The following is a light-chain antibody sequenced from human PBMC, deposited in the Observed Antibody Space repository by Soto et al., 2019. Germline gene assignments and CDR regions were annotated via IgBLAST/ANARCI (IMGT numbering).Light chain of an antibody. J-gene: IGKJ1*01. CDR1: QSISSS. V-gene: IGKV1-5*03. Sequence: DIQITQSPSSVSASVVDRVTITFLASQSISSSLAWYQQKPGKAPNLLIYMASSLESGVPSRFSGSGSGTEFTLTITSLQPDDFATYYCQQYNSYSRKCGQGTKGDIK. CDR2: MAS. CDR3: QQYNSYSRK.